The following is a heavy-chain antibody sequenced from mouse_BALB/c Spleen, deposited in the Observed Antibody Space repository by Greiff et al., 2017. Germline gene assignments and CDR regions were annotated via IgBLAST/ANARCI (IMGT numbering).Heavy chain of an antibody. J-gene: IGHJ4*01. D-gene: IGHD2-1*01. V-gene: IGHV1-20*02. CDR1: GYSFTGYF. CDR3: ARDYGNYERGAMDY. CDR2: INPYNGDT. Sequence: EVKLMESGPELVKPGASVKISCKASGYSFTGYFMNWVMQSHGKSLEWIGRINPYNGDTFYNQKFKGKATLTVDKSSSTAHMELRSLASEDSAVYYCARDYGNYERGAMDYWGQGTSVTVSS.